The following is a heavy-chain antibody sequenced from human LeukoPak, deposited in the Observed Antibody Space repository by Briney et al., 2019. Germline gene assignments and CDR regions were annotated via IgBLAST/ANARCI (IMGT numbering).Heavy chain of an antibody. J-gene: IGHJ4*02. V-gene: IGHV1-69*13. CDR2: IIPIFGTA. CDR3: ARSGVVLQLFY. CDR1: GGTFTSYV. Sequence: SVKVSCKASGGTFTSYVISWVRQAPGQGLEWMGGIIPIFGTANYAQKFQGRVTITADESTSTAYMELSSLRSEDTAVYYCARSGVVLQLFYWGQGTLVTVSS. D-gene: IGHD5-24*01.